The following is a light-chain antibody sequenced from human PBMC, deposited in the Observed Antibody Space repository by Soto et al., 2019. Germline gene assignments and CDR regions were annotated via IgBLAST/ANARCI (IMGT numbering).Light chain of an antibody. CDR2: GTS. Sequence: EIVLTHSPGTLSLSPGQRATLSASASQSVSSGNLAWYQQKPGQAPRLLIYGTSSRATDIPDRFSGSGSGTDFTLTISRLEPDDFAVYYCQQYGASPQTFGQGTKVDIK. CDR3: QQYGASPQT. J-gene: IGKJ1*01. CDR1: QSVSSGN. V-gene: IGKV3-20*01.